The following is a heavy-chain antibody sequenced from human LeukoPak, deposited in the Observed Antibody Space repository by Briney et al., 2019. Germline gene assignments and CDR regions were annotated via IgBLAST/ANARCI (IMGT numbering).Heavy chain of an antibody. CDR3: ASDGGYSDSSGYYYYMDV. CDR1: GFTFSSYS. V-gene: IGHV3-21*01. J-gene: IGHJ6*03. CDR2: ISSSSSYI. Sequence: GGSLRLSCAASGFTFSSYSMNWVRQAPGKGLEWVSSISSSSSYIYYADSVKGRFTISRDNAKNSLYLQMNSLRAEDTAVYYCASDGGYSDSSGYYYYMDVWGKGTTVTVSS. D-gene: IGHD3-22*01.